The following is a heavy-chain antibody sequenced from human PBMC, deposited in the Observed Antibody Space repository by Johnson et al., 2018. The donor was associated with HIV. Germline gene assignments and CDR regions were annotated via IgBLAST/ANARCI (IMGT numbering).Heavy chain of an antibody. D-gene: IGHD3-16*01. CDR2: IKQDGSEK. CDR3: AREGARNAFDI. J-gene: IGHJ3*02. CDR1: GFTFSSYW. V-gene: IGHV3-7*03. Sequence: VQLVESGVGLVQPGGSLRLSCAASGFTFSSYWMSWVRQAPGKGLEWVANIKQDGSEKYYVDSVKGRFTISRDNAKNSLYLQMNSLRVEDTALYYCAREGARNAFDIWGQGTMVTVSS.